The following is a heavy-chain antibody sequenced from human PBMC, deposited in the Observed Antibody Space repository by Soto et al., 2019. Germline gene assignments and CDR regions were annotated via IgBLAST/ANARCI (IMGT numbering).Heavy chain of an antibody. CDR3: TRGGVPEAAKGYYYYDMDV. V-gene: IGHV3-15*07. CDR2: ITSKAAGGTT. D-gene: IGHD2-2*01. J-gene: IGHJ6*02. CDR1: GFTFTNAW. Sequence: EVQLVESGGGLVEPGGSLRLSCAASGFTFTNAWMNWVRQAPGRALEWVGRITSKAAGGTTYYAAPVKGRFSISRDDSKATLYVQMNSLKAEDTAVYYCTRGGVPEAAKGYYYYDMDVWGQGTKVTVS.